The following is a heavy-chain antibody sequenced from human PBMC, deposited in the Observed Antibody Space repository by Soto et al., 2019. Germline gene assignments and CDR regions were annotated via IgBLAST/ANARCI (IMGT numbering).Heavy chain of an antibody. CDR3: ARDAFNYDSTGYHSDY. J-gene: IGHJ4*02. CDR1: GFTFSSYS. V-gene: IGHV3-48*02. Sequence: EVHLVESGGGLVQPGGSLRLSCAASGFTFSSYSMNWVRQAPGKGLEWVSYISSSGTTVYYADSVKGRFTISRDNAKNSLSLQMYSLSDDDTAVYYCARDAFNYDSTGYHSDYWGQGTLVTVSS. D-gene: IGHD3-22*01. CDR2: ISSSGTTV.